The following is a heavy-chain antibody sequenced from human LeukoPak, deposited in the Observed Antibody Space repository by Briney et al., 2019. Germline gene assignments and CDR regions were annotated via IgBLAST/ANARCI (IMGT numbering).Heavy chain of an antibody. D-gene: IGHD2-2*03. V-gene: IGHV4-30-2*01. J-gene: IGHJ4*02. CDR1: GGSISSGGYY. CDR2: IYHSATT. Sequence: PSQTLSLTCTVSGGSISSGGYYWTWIRQPPGKGLEWIGYIYHSATTSYNPSLKSRLTISVDRSKNQFSLRLTSVTAADTAVYYCATHTGVDTGVDYFDYWGQGTLVTVSS. CDR3: ATHTGVDTGVDYFDY.